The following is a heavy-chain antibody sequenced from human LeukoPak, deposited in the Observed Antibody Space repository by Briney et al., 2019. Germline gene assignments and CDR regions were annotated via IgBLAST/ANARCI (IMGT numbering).Heavy chain of an antibody. V-gene: IGHV3-74*01. CDR2: IDSDGSST. D-gene: IGHD3-22*01. CDR3: ALIGLDSSGYYYDYLDY. CDR1: GFTFSRNG. Sequence: GGTLRLSCAASGFTFSRNGMTWVRQAPGKGLVWVSRIDSDGSSTNYADSVKGRFTISRDNAKNTLYLQMNSLRAEDTAVYYCALIGLDSSGYYYDYLDYWGQGTLVTVSS. J-gene: IGHJ4*02.